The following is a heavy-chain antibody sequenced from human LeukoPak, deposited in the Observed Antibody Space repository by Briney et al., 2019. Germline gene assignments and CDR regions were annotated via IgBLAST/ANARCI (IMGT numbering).Heavy chain of an antibody. J-gene: IGHJ5*02. Sequence: GESLKISCKGSGYSFTSYWIGWVRQMPGKGLEWMGIIYPGDSDTRYSPSFQGQVTISADKSISTAYLQWSSLKASATAMYYCARVLVGGFIKKSGFAPGGRGPVVTVS. CDR1: GYSFTSYW. D-gene: IGHD3-10*01. CDR3: ARVLVGGFIKKSGFAP. CDR2: IYPGDSDT. V-gene: IGHV5-51*01.